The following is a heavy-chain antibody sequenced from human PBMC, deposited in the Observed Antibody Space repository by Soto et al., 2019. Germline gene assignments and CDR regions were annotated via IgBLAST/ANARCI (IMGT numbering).Heavy chain of an antibody. J-gene: IGHJ6*02. Sequence: PSDTLSLTCTVSGGSISSSSYYWGWIRQPPGKGLEWIGSIYYSGSTYYNPSLKSRVTISVDTSKNQFSLKLSSVTAADTAVYYCAARLVGYYYGMDVWGQGTTVTVSS. CDR1: GGSISSSSYY. CDR3: AARLVGYYYGMDV. D-gene: IGHD2-2*01. CDR2: IYYSGST. V-gene: IGHV4-39*01.